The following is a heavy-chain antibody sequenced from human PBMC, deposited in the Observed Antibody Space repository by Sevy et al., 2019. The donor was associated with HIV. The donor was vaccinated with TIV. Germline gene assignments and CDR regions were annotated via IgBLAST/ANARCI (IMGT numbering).Heavy chain of an antibody. CDR1: GFTFSSYG. V-gene: IGHV3-30*18. J-gene: IGHJ4*02. Sequence: GGSLRLSCAASGFTFSSYGMHWVRQAPGKGLEWMAVISYDGSNKYYADSVKGRFTISRDNSKNTLYLQMNSLRAEDTAVYYCAKVERRIAAYGSSEGGDNLNFYYFDYWGQGTLVTVSS. CDR3: AKVERRIAAYGSSEGGDNLNFYYFDY. CDR2: ISYDGSNK. D-gene: IGHD6-13*01.